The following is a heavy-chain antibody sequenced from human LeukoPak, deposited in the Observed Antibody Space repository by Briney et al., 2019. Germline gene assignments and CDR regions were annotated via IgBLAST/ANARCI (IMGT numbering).Heavy chain of an antibody. D-gene: IGHD3-22*01. CDR2: IKQDGSEK. CDR1: GFTFSSYW. CDR3: ARHYFDSSGYLAGY. J-gene: IGHJ4*02. Sequence: PGGSLRLSCAASGFTFSSYWMSWVRQAPGKGLEWVANIKQDGSEKYYVDFVKGRFTISRDNAKNSLYLQMNSLRAGDTAVYYCARHYFDSSGYLAGYWGQGTLVTVSS. V-gene: IGHV3-7*01.